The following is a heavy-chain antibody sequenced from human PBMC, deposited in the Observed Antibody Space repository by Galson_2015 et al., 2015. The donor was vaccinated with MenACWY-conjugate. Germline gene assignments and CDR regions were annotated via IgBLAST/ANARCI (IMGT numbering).Heavy chain of an antibody. D-gene: IGHD3-16*01. CDR3: EKPVALIMITFGGDDAFDI. V-gene: IGHV3-30*18. Sequence: SLRLSCAASGFTFSSYGMNWVRQAPGKGLEWVAVISYDGSNKYYADSVQGRFTISRDNSKNTLYLQMNSLRAEDTAVYYCEKPVALIMITFGGDDAFDIWGQGTMVTVSS. CDR1: GFTFSSYG. J-gene: IGHJ3*02. CDR2: ISYDGSNK.